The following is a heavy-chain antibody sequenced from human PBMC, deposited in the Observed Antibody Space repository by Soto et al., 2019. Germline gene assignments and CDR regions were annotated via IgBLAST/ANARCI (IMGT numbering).Heavy chain of an antibody. J-gene: IGHJ6*02. CDR3: TTGFNYYDSSGYYYYYGMDV. CDR1: GFTFSNAW. CDR2: IKSKTDGGTT. D-gene: IGHD3-22*01. V-gene: IGHV3-15*07. Sequence: GGSLRLSCAASGFTFSNAWMNWVRQAPGKGLEWVGRIKSKTDGGTTDYAAPVKGRFTISRDDSKNTLYLQMNSLKTEDTAVYYCTTGFNYYDSSGYYYYYGMDVWGQGTTVTVSS.